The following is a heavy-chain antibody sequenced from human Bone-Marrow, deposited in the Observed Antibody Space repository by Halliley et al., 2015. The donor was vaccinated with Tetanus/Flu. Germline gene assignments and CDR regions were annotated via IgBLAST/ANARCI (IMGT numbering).Heavy chain of an antibody. V-gene: IGHV3-7*01. J-gene: IGHJ4*02. CDR3: VSSSGWTFES. CDR1: GFTFDPYRW. D-gene: IGHD6-19*01. Sequence: SLRLSCAAPGFTFDPYRWMNWVRQAPGKGLEWVANINLDGSDKNYVDSVRGRLTISRDDARNSVYLQMDSLRAEDTAIYHCVSSSGWTFESWGQGTLVTVSS. CDR2: INLDGSDK.